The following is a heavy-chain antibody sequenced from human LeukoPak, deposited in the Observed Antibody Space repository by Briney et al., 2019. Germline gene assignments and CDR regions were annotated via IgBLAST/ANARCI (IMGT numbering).Heavy chain of an antibody. Sequence: SGRSLRLSCAASGFTFSSYWMSWVRQAPGKGLEWVANIKQDGSEKYYVDSVKGRFTISRDNAKNSLYLQMNSLRAEDTAVYDCARGRSSSWSLRDYYYMDVWGKGTTVTVSS. CDR2: IKQDGSEK. CDR3: ARGRSSSWSLRDYYYMDV. D-gene: IGHD6-13*01. CDR1: GFTFSSYW. V-gene: IGHV3-7*01. J-gene: IGHJ6*03.